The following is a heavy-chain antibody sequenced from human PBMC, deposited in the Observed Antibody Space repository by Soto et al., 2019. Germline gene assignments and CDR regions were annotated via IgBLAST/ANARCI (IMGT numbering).Heavy chain of an antibody. CDR1: GITFSSYW. J-gene: IGHJ3*02. CDR2: IKPDGSEK. D-gene: IGHD5-12*01. Sequence: GGSLRLSCAASGITFSSYWMSWVRQAPGKGLEWVANIKPDGSEKIYVDSVKGRFTISRDNAKNSLYLQMNSLRAEDTAVYYCANIGRSDRAFDIWGQGTMVTVSS. V-gene: IGHV3-7*02. CDR3: ANIGRSDRAFDI.